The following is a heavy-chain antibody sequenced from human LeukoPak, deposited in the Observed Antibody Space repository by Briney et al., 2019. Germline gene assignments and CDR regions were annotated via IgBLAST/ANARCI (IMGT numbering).Heavy chain of an antibody. CDR1: GGSFSGYY. V-gene: IGHV4-34*01. D-gene: IGHD3-10*01. CDR2: INHSGST. Sequence: SETLSLTCAVYGGSFSGYYWSWIRQPPGKGLEWIGEINHSGSTNYNPSLKSRVTISVDTSKNQFSLKLSSVTAADTAVYYCARVGVGELLYPSYYFDYWGQGTLVTVSS. CDR3: ARVGVGELLYPSYYFDY. J-gene: IGHJ4*02.